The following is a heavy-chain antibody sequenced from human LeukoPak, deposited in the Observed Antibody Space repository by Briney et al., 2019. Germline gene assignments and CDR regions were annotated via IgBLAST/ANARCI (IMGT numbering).Heavy chain of an antibody. CDR3: ARLVLGGTYFDY. CDR1: GFTFSSYG. V-gene: IGHV3-30*03. Sequence: GGSLRLSCAASGFTFSSYGMSWVRQAPGKGLEWVAVISYDGSNKYYADSVKGRFTISRDNSKNTLYLQMNSLRAEDTAVYYCARLVLGGTYFDYWGQGTLVTVSS. J-gene: IGHJ4*02. CDR2: ISYDGSNK. D-gene: IGHD6-19*01.